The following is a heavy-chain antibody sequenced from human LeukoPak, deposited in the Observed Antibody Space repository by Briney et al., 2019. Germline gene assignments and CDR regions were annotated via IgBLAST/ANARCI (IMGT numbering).Heavy chain of an antibody. J-gene: IGHJ4*02. CDR3: ARVNLHYYDSSGYYYFFDY. Sequence: GGSLRLSCTASGFTVSSNYMSWVRQAPGKGLEWVSSISSSSSYIYYADSVKGRFTISRDNAKNSLYLQMNSLRAEDTAVYYCARVNLHYYDSSGYYYFFDYWGQRTLVTVSS. CDR2: ISSSSSYI. D-gene: IGHD3-22*01. V-gene: IGHV3-21*01. CDR1: GFTVSSNY.